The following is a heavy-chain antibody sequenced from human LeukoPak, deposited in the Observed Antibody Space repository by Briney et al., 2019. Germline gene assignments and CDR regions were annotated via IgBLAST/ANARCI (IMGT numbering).Heavy chain of an antibody. Sequence: ASVKVSCKASGYTFTDYYMHWVRQAPGQGLEWMGWINPNSGDTNYAQEFQGRVTLTRDTSISTAYMELSRLRSDDTAVYYCAKSSQWLYSSSDYWGQGTLVTVPS. CDR3: AKSSQWLYSSSDY. D-gene: IGHD6-6*01. CDR1: GYTFTDYY. J-gene: IGHJ4*02. V-gene: IGHV1-2*02. CDR2: INPNSGDT.